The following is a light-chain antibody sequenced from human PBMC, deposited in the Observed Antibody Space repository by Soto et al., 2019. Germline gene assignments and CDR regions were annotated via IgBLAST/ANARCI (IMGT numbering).Light chain of an antibody. CDR3: QHYDSPLFT. Sequence: EVVLPQSPGTLSLSPGERATLSCRASQSVSSRYLTWYQQKPGQAPRLLIYGASSRATGIPDRFSGSGSETDFTLTISRLAPEDFAVYSGQHYDSPLFTFGQGTKLQIK. CDR2: GAS. J-gene: IGKJ2*01. V-gene: IGKV3-20*01. CDR1: QSVSSRY.